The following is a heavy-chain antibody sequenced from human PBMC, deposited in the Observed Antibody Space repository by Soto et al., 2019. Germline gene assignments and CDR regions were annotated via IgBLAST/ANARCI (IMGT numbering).Heavy chain of an antibody. J-gene: IGHJ3*02. CDR3: ARGGYSYKRDDAFDI. CDR2: IYYSGST. V-gene: IGHV4-39*01. Sequence: QLQLQESGPGLVKPSETLSLTCTVSGGSISSSSYYWGWIRQPPGKGLEWIGSIYYSGSTYYNPSLKSRVTISVDTSKNQFSLKLSSVTAADTAVYYCARGGYSYKRDDAFDIWGQGTMVTVSS. CDR1: GGSISSSSYY. D-gene: IGHD5-18*01.